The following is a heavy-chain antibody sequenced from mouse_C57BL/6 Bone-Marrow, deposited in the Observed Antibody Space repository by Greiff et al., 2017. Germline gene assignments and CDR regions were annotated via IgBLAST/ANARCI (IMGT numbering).Heavy chain of an antibody. CDR3: ARNYYYGISRDY. Sequence: VQGVESGPGLVQPSQRLSITCTVSGFSLTSYGVHWVRQTTGKGLEWLGVIWSGGGTDYNAAFIPRLSISTDNSKSHVFFKMNSLQADDTAIYSCARNYYYGISRDYWGQGTSVTVSS. V-gene: IGHV2-2*01. CDR2: IWSGGGT. J-gene: IGHJ4*01. CDR1: GFSLTSYG. D-gene: IGHD1-1*01.